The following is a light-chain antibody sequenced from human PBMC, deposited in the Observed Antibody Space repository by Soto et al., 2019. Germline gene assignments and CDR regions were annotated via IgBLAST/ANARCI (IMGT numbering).Light chain of an antibody. V-gene: IGLV1-44*01. CDR2: SNN. CDR3: AAWDDSLNGPV. CDR1: SSNIGSNT. J-gene: IGLJ2*01. Sequence: QAVVTQPPSASGTPGQRVTISCSGSSSNIGSNTVNWYQQLPGTAPQLLIYSNNQRPSGVPDRFSGSKSGTSASLAISGLQSEDEADYYCAAWDDSLNGPVFGGGTKLTVL.